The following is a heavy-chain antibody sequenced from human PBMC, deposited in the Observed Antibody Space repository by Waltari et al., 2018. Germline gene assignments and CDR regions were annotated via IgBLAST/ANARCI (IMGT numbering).Heavy chain of an antibody. CDR3: AEEGNTTAGLFDS. D-gene: IGHD6-25*01. CDR2: IYHTGSS. J-gene: IGHJ4*02. V-gene: IGHV4-38-2*02. CDR1: GHSVHNDFY. Sequence: QVQLRESGPGLVRSSETLSLTCTGSGHSVHNDFYWAWIRQSPGGGLEWIASIYHTGSSHYNSSLKSRVSISTDMSTKQFFLTLTHLTAADTAVYYCAEEGNTTAGLFDSWGQGTLVTVSS.